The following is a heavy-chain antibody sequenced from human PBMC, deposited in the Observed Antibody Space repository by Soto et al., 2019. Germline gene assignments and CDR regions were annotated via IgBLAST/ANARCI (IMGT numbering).Heavy chain of an antibody. J-gene: IGHJ4*02. CDR3: AKDREREAWYEDY. CDR1: GFSFSSYA. V-gene: IGHV3-23*01. D-gene: IGHD6-13*01. Sequence: PGGSLRLSCVASGFSFSSYAMRWVRQAQGKGLEWVSVISGSDGSTYYADSVKGRFTISRDNSKNTLYRQMNSLRAEDTAVYYCAKDREREAWYEDYWGQVALVTVSS. CDR2: ISGSDGST.